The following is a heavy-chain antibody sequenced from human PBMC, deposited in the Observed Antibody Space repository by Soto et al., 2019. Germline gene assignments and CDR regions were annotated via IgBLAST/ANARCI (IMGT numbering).Heavy chain of an antibody. Sequence: GGSLRLSCAASGFTFSSYAMTWVRQAPGKGLEWVSTITLGGDTTYYADSVKGRFTISRDNSKNTLYLQMSSLRAEDTAVYYCAKYLGSTFASLYMDVWGTGTPVTVSS. CDR2: ITLGGDTT. J-gene: IGHJ6*03. V-gene: IGHV3-23*01. CDR3: AKYLGSTFASLYMDV. D-gene: IGHD7-27*01. CDR1: GFTFSSYA.